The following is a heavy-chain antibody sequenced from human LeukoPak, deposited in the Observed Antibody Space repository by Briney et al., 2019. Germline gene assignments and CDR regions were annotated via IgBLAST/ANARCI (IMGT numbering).Heavy chain of an antibody. CDR2: FSGGGDS. CDR3: GKEVERHFDLKY. J-gene: IGHJ4*02. Sequence: PGGSLRLSCAASGFTSGIYAVSWVRQAPGKGLEWVSAFSGGGDSYYADSVKGRLTISRDNSKKILYLQMNSLRAEDTAVYYCGKEVERHFDLKYWGQGTLVTVSS. V-gene: IGHV3-23*01. CDR1: GFTSGIYA.